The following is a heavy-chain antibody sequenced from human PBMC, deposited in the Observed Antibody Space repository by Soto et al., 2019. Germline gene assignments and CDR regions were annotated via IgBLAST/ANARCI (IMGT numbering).Heavy chain of an antibody. V-gene: IGHV1-69*12. CDR1: GGTFSSYA. Sequence: QVQLVQSGAEVKKPGSSVKVSCKASGGTFSSYAISWVRQAPGQGLEWMGGIIPIFGTANYAQKFQGRVTMTAAEPKSTAYMELSSLRSEDTAVYCCESGFGEDGAFDIWGQGTMVTVSS. CDR3: ESGFGEDGAFDI. J-gene: IGHJ3*02. CDR2: IIPIFGTA. D-gene: IGHD3-10*01.